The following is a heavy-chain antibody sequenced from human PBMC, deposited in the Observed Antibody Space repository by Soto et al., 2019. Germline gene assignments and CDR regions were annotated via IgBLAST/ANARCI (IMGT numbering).Heavy chain of an antibody. J-gene: IGHJ4*02. V-gene: IGHV3-23*01. CDR3: AKSEYYYDSSGSKGSFDY. Sequence: PGGSLRLSCAASGFTFSSYAMSWVRQAPGKGLEWVSAISGSGGSTYYADSVKGRFTISRDNSKNTLYLQMNSLRAEDTAVYYCAKSEYYYDSSGSKGSFDYWGQGPLVTVSS. D-gene: IGHD3-22*01. CDR1: GFTFSSYA. CDR2: ISGSGGST.